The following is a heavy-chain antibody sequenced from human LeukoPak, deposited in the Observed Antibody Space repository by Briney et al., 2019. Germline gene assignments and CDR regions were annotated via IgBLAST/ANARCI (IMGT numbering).Heavy chain of an antibody. Sequence: PSETLSLTCGVSGYSITSVYFWGWLRQPPGKGLEWIASIYDSGTTYYNPSLKSRVTTAIDTSNNQMYLKPRSVTAADTAVYYCARPPASSDNGAAFDFWGQGDLVTVSS. J-gene: IGHJ4*02. V-gene: IGHV4-38-2*01. CDR3: ARPPASSDNGAAFDF. CDR1: GYSITSVYF. D-gene: IGHD3-22*01. CDR2: IYDSGTT.